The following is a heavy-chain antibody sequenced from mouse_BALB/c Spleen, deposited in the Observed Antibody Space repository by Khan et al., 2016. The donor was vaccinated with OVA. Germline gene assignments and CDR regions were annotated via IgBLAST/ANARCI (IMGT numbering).Heavy chain of an antibody. D-gene: IGHD1-1*01. CDR3: ARPSTTEYDYFMDY. CDR1: GFTFSSYT. CDR2: ISKGGGST. J-gene: IGHJ4*01. V-gene: IGHV5-12-2*01. Sequence: EVELVESGGGLVQPGGSLKLSCAASGFTFSSYTMSWVRQTPDKRLEWVAFISKGGGSTYYPDTVKGRFTISRDNAKKTLYPQMSSLKSEDTAMYYCARPSTTEYDYFMDYWGQGTSVTVSS.